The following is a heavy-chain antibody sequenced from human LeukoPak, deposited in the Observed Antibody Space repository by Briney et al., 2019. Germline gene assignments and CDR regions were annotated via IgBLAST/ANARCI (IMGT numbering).Heavy chain of an antibody. Sequence: PGGSLRLSCAASGFTFSSYAMSWVRQAPGKGLEWVSAISGSGGSTYYADSVKGRFTISRDNSKNTLYLQMNSLRAEDTAVYYCANVDGLPGIEKDQTDYWGQGTLVTVSS. CDR1: GFTFSSYA. CDR2: ISGSGGST. V-gene: IGHV3-23*01. J-gene: IGHJ4*02. CDR3: ANVDGLPGIEKDQTDY. D-gene: IGHD6-13*01.